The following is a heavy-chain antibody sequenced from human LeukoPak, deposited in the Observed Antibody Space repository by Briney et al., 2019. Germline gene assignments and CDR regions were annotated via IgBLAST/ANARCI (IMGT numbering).Heavy chain of an antibody. J-gene: IGHJ3*02. V-gene: IGHV3-11*01. D-gene: IGHD3-10*01. Sequence: GGSLRLSCAASGFTFSDYYMSWIRQAPGKGLEWVSYISSSGSTIYYADSVKGRFAISRDNAKNSLYLQMNSLRAEDTAVYYCARVGITMVRGYAFDIWGQGTMVTVSS. CDR3: ARVGITMVRGYAFDI. CDR2: ISSSGSTI. CDR1: GFTFSDYY.